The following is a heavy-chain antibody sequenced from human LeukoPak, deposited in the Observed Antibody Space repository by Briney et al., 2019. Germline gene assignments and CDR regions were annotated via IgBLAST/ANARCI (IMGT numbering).Heavy chain of an antibody. V-gene: IGHV3-30-3*01. D-gene: IGHD6-13*01. CDR1: GFTLSSYA. CDR2: ISYDGSNK. CDR3: ARAEKYSSSWYQAFDY. Sequence: PGGSLRLSCAASGFTLSSYAMHWVRQAPGKGLEWVAVISYDGSNKYYADSVKGRFTISRDNSKNTLYLQMNSLRAEDTAVYYCARAEKYSSSWYQAFDYWGQGTLVTVSS. J-gene: IGHJ4*02.